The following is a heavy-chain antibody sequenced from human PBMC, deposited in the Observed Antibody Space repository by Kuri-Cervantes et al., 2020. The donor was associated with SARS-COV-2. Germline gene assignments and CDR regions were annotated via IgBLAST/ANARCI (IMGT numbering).Heavy chain of an antibody. J-gene: IGHJ4*02. D-gene: IGHD2-21*01. CDR2: MNPNSGNT. CDR3: YCAPKEGFDS. CDR1: GYTFTSYD. V-gene: IGHV1-8*03. Sequence: ASVKVSCKASGYTFTSYDINWVRQAAGQGLEWMGWMNPNSGNTGYVQKFQGRVTITRNTSISTVYLELSSLTSEDTAIYYCYCAPKEGFDSWGQGTLVTVSS.